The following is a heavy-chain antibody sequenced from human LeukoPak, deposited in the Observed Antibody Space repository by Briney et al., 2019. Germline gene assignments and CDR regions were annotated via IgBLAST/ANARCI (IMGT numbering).Heavy chain of an antibody. V-gene: IGHV4-34*01. D-gene: IGHD5-18*01. J-gene: IGHJ4*02. CDR3: ARAYTAMAPFGY. CDR2: INHSGST. Sequence: PSETLSLTCAVYGGSFSGYYRSWIRQPPGKGLEWIGEINHSGSTNYNPSLKSRVTISVDTSKNQFSLKLSSVTAADTAVYYCARAYTAMAPFGYWGQGTLVTVSS. CDR1: GGSFSGYY.